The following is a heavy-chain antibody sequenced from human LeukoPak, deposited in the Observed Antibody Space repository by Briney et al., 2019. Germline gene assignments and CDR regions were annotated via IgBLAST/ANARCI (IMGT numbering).Heavy chain of an antibody. CDR3: AKHSSSWPFDP. Sequence: SGTLPLTCAVSGGSISSSNWWSWVRQPPGKGLGWIGETYHSGSTNYNPSLKSRVTISVDKSKNQFSLKLSSVTAADTAVYYCAKHSSSWPFDPWGQGTLVTVSS. V-gene: IGHV4-4*02. CDR2: TYHSGST. CDR1: GGSISSSNW. D-gene: IGHD6-13*01. J-gene: IGHJ5*02.